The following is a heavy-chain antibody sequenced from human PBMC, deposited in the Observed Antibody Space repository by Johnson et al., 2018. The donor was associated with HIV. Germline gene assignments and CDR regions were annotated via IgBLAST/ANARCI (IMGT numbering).Heavy chain of an antibody. CDR2: ISYNGTNK. V-gene: IGHV3-30*03. Sequence: QVQLVESGGGLVQPGGSLRLSCAASGFTVSSNYMNWVRQAPGKGLQWVAVISYNGTNKYYADSVKGRFTISSDTSKNTLYLQMNSLRAEDTAVYYCAREHRRPSRSSSSLSGDAFDIWGQGTMVTVSS. CDR1: GFTVSSNY. CDR3: AREHRRPSRSSSSLSGDAFDI. D-gene: IGHD6-13*01. J-gene: IGHJ3*02.